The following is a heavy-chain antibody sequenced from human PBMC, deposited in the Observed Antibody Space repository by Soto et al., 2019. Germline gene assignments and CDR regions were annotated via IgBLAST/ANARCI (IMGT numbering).Heavy chain of an antibody. CDR3: ARGGDYGGNSWGWFDP. Sequence: QVQLVQSGAEVKKPGASVKVSCKASGYTFTSYGISWVRQAPGQGLEWMGWISAYNGNTNYAQKLQGRVAMTTDTSTRTASMELRSLRSDATAVYYCARGGDYGGNSWGWFDPWGQGTLVTVSS. CDR2: ISAYNGNT. D-gene: IGHD4-17*01. J-gene: IGHJ5*02. CDR1: GYTFTSYG. V-gene: IGHV1-18*01.